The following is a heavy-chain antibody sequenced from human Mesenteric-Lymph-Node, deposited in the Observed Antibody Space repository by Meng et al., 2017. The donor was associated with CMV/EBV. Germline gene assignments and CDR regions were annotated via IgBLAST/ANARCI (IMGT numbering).Heavy chain of an antibody. CDR3: ARGLYDFWSGYYPDY. D-gene: IGHD3-3*01. J-gene: IGHJ4*02. V-gene: IGHV3-23*01. Sequence: GESLKISCAASGFTFSNYAMTWVRQAPGKGLEWVSTISGSSDTTYYADSVQGRFTISRDNSKNTLYLQMNSLRAEDTALYYCARGLYDFWSGYYPDYWGQGTLVTVSS. CDR1: GFTFSNYA. CDR2: ISGSSDTT.